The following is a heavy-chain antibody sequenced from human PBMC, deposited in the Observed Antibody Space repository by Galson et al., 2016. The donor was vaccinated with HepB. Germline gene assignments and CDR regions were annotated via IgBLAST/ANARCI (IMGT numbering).Heavy chain of an antibody. CDR3: AKWANWGYFDY. CDR2: IRPSDGGT. V-gene: IGHV3-23*01. J-gene: IGHJ4*02. D-gene: IGHD7-27*01. Sequence: SLRLSCAPSGFTFGSYAMSWVRQAPGKGLEWVSTIRPSDGGTHYADSVKGRFTISRDNSKNTLHLQMNSLRAEDTAVYYCAKWANWGYFDYWGQGTLVTVSS. CDR1: GFTFGSYA.